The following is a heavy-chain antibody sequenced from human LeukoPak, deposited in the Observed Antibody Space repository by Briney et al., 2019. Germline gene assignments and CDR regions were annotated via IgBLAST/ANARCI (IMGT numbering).Heavy chain of an antibody. CDR3: ARVKGYYGSGRPSSNWFDP. Sequence: PSETLSLTCVVSGYSISSGYYWGWIRQPPGKGLEWIGNIYHSGSTYYNPSLMSRVTISVDTSKNQFSLKLSSVTAADTAVYYCARVKGYYGSGRPSSNWFDPWGQGTLVTVSS. CDR1: GYSISSGYY. J-gene: IGHJ5*02. D-gene: IGHD3-10*01. CDR2: IYHSGST. V-gene: IGHV4-38-2*01.